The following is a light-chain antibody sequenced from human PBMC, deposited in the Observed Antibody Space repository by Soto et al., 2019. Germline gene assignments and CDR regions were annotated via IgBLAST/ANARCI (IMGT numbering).Light chain of an antibody. CDR2: DAS. CDR3: QQYDNLPGFT. J-gene: IGKJ3*01. V-gene: IGKV1-33*01. CDR1: QDISNY. Sequence: DIQMTQSPSSLSASGGDRVTITCQASQDISNYLNGYQQKPGKAPKLLIYDASNLETGVPSRFSGSGSGTDFTFTISSLQPEDIATYYCQQYDNLPGFTFGPGTKVDIK.